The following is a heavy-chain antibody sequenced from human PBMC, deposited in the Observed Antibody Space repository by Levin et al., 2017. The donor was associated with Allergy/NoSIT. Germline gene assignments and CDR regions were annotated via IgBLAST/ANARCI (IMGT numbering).Heavy chain of an antibody. D-gene: IGHD2/OR15-2a*01. J-gene: IGHJ3*02. CDR2: ISSSSSSI. V-gene: IGHV3-48*02. CDR1: GVAFSSYS. Sequence: HAGGSLRLSCVASGVAFSSYSMNWVRQAPGKGLEWISYISSSSSSIDYADSVKGRFTISRDNARNSLFLQMNSLRDEDTAVYFCAGMKLNILQAFGILAQGTLVTVSS. CDR3: AGMKLNILQAFGI.